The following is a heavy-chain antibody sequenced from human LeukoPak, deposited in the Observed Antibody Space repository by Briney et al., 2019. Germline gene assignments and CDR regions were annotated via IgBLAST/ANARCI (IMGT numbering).Heavy chain of an antibody. CDR1: GFTFSNAW. D-gene: IGHD3-10*01. V-gene: IGHV3-23*01. Sequence: GGSLRLSCAASGFTFSNAWMSWVRQAPGKGLEWVSTISGSGSTTYYADSVNGRFTISRDNSKNTLYLQMNSLRAEDTAVYYCARGLLWFGELCDWGQGTLVTVSS. CDR2: ISGSGSTT. CDR3: ARGLLWFGELCD. J-gene: IGHJ4*02.